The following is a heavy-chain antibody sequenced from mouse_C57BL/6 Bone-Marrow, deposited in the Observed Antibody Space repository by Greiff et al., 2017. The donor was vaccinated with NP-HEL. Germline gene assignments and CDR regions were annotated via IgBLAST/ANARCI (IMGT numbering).Heavy chain of an antibody. V-gene: IGHV5-6*01. CDR2: ISSGGSYT. Sequence: EVQRVESGGDLVKPGGSLKLSCAASGFTFSSYGMSWVRQTPDKRLEWVATISSGGSYTYSPDSVKGRFTISRDNAKNTQYLQMSSLKSEDTAMYYCASPYDYDVAWFAYWGQGTLVTVSA. D-gene: IGHD2-4*01. J-gene: IGHJ3*01. CDR3: ASPYDYDVAWFAY. CDR1: GFTFSSYG.